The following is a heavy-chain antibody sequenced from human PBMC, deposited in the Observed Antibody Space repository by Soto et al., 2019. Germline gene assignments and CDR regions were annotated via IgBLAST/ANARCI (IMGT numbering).Heavy chain of an antibody. J-gene: IGHJ6*02. Sequence: RGSLRLYCAASGFTVSINYMSWVREAPGKGLEWVSVIYSGGSTYYADSVKGRFTISRDNSKNTLYLQMNSLRAEDTAVCYCARDSVGYYYDSSGPAYYYYGMDVWGQGTTVTVSS. CDR3: ARDSVGYYYDSSGPAYYYYGMDV. CDR1: GFTVSINY. D-gene: IGHD3-22*01. CDR2: IYSGGST. V-gene: IGHV3-53*01.